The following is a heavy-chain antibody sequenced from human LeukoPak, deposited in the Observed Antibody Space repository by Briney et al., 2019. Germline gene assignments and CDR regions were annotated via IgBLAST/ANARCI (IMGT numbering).Heavy chain of an antibody. Sequence: TGGSLRLSCAASGFTFTNYAMSWVRQAPGKGLEWVSAISGSGASTYYADSVKGRFPISRENSKNTLYLQMNSLRAEDTAVYYCAKGKYRDYRYYFDFWGQGTLVTVSS. D-gene: IGHD4-11*01. J-gene: IGHJ4*02. CDR3: AKGKYRDYRYYFDF. CDR1: GFTFTNYA. V-gene: IGHV3-23*01. CDR2: ISGSGAST.